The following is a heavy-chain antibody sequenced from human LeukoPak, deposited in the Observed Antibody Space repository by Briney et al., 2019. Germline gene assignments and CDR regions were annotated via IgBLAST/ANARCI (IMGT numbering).Heavy chain of an antibody. Sequence: PSETLSLTCTVSGGSISSSSYYWGWIRQPPGKGLEWIGSIYYSGSTYYNPSLKSRVTISVDTSKTQFSLKLSSVTAADTAVYYCARRKKDYGDYDYWGQGTLVTVSS. V-gene: IGHV4-39*01. CDR3: ARRKKDYGDYDY. CDR2: IYYSGST. CDR1: GGSISSSSYY. D-gene: IGHD4-17*01. J-gene: IGHJ4*02.